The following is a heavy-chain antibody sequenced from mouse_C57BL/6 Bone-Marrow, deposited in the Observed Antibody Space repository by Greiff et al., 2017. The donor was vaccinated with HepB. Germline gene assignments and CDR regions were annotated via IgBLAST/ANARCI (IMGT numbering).Heavy chain of an antibody. CDR1: GFSLSTSGMG. V-gene: IGHV8-12*01. Sequence: QVQLKESGPGILQSSQTLSLTCSFSGFSLSTSGMGVSWIRQPSGKGLEWLAHIYWDDAKRYNPSLKSRPTISKDTSRNQVFLKITSVDTADTATYYLAGIGGYYGSVGGYWYFDVWGTGTTVTVSS. CDR2: IYWDDAK. CDR3: AGIGGYYGSVGGYWYFDV. D-gene: IGHD1-1*01. J-gene: IGHJ1*03.